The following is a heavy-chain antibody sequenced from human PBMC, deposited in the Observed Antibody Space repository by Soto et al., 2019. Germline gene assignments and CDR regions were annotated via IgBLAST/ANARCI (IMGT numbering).Heavy chain of an antibody. D-gene: IGHD5-12*01. Sequence: QVQLQESGPGLVKASQTLSLTCSLSGASVSSAEHYWSWIRQPPGKGLEWIGYSYYSGGSYYNASLQSRVTISVDTSQNQFSLRLTSVTAADTAVYYCARLSGYDPAGAADKWGPGILVTVSS. V-gene: IGHV4-30-4*01. J-gene: IGHJ4*02. CDR1: GASVSSAEHY. CDR3: ARLSGYDPAGAADK. CDR2: SYYSGGS.